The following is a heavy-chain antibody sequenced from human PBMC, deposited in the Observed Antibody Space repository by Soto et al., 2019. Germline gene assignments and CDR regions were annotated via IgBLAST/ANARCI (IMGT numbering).Heavy chain of an antibody. J-gene: IGHJ5*02. V-gene: IGHV1-2*02. CDR1: GYTFTGYY. CDR2: INPNSGGT. CDR3: ARDGAGGYSYGYWNWFDP. Sequence: ASVKVSCKASGYTFTGYYMHWVRQAPGQGLEWMGWINPNSGGTNYAQKFQGRVTMTRDTSISIAYMELSRLRSDDTAVYYCARDGAGGYSYGYWNWFDPWGQGTLVTVSS. D-gene: IGHD5-18*01.